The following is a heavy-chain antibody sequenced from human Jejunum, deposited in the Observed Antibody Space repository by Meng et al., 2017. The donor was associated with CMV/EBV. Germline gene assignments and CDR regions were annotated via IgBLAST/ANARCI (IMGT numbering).Heavy chain of an antibody. CDR1: YA. CDR3: ARGHCTGGSCYWGYQYGLDV. D-gene: IGHD2-15*01. Sequence: YAMHWVRQAPGKGLELVAAISYDGSNKYYTDSVKGRSSISRDSSKNTVDLHMNSVRAEDTAVYYCARGHCTGGSCYWGYQYGLDVWGQGTTVTVSS. J-gene: IGHJ6*02. CDR2: ISYDGSNK. V-gene: IGHV3-30-3*01.